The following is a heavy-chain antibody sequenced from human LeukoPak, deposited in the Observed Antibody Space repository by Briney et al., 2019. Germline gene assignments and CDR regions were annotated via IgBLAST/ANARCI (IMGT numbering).Heavy chain of an antibody. CDR3: ARLSSSGGYFDY. Sequence: PSETLSLTCAVSGYSISSGYYWGWIRQPPGKGLEWIGSIYHNGNTYYNPSLKSRVTMSVDTSKNQFSLKLSSVTAADTAVYYCARLSSSGGYFDYWGQGTLVTVSS. CDR1: GYSISSGYY. CDR2: IYHNGNT. J-gene: IGHJ4*02. V-gene: IGHV4-38-2*01. D-gene: IGHD6-13*01.